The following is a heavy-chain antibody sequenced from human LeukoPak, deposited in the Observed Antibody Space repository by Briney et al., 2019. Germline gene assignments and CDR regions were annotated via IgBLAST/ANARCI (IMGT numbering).Heavy chain of an antibody. CDR1: GFTFSNNW. J-gene: IGHJ3*02. CDR2: ISYDGSNK. V-gene: IGHV3-30*18. D-gene: IGHD5-18*01. CDR3: AKLKGYGLFDAFDI. Sequence: GGSLRLSCAASGFTFSNNWMSWVRQAPGKGLEWVAVISYDGSNKYYADSVKGRFTISRDNSKNTLYLQMNSLRAEDTAVYYCAKLKGYGLFDAFDIWGQGTMVTVSS.